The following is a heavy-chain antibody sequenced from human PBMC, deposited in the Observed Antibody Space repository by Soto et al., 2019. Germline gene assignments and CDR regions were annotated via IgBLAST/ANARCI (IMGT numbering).Heavy chain of an antibody. D-gene: IGHD6-6*01. CDR3: AKERSIAARHGLDL. CDR1: GFTFSRYA. CDR2: ISYDGSTQ. V-gene: IGHV3-30*18. J-gene: IGHJ5*02. Sequence: QVQLVQSGGGVVQPGTSLRLSCAASGFTFSRYAIQWVRQAPGKGLEWVAVISYDGSTQDFADSVKGRITLSRDNSKNILYLNMDSLGGEDTAVYYCAKERSIAARHGLDLWGQGTLVTVSS.